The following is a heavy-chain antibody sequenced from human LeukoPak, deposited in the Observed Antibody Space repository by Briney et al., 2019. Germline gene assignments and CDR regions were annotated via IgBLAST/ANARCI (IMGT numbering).Heavy chain of an antibody. CDR1: DGSISSYH. V-gene: IGHV4-4*07. Sequence: SETLSLTCTVSDGSISSYHWSWIRQSAGKGLEWIGRIYSSGSTNYNPSLKSRVTMSVDTSKNQFSLKLSSVTAADTAIYYCSRESGAFCPFGYWGQGTLVIVPP. J-gene: IGHJ4*02. CDR3: SRESGAFCPFGY. D-gene: IGHD1-26*01. CDR2: IYSSGST.